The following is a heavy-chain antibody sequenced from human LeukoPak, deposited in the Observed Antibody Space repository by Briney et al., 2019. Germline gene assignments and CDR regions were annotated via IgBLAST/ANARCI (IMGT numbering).Heavy chain of an antibody. J-gene: IGHJ4*02. V-gene: IGHV3-30*03. CDR1: GFTFSSYG. CDR3: APTIVVVTAPPD. D-gene: IGHD2-21*02. Sequence: GGSLRLSCAASGFTFSSYGMHWVRQAPGKGLEWVAVISYDGSNKYYADSVKGRFTISRDNSKNTLYLQMNSLRAEDTAVYYCAPTIVVVTAPPDWGQGTLVTVSS. CDR2: ISYDGSNK.